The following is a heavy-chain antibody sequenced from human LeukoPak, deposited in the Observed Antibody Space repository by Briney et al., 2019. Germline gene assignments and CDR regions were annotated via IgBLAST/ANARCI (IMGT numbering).Heavy chain of an antibody. CDR1: SDSIFTSNW. Sequence: SGTLSLTCTVSSDSIFTSNWWSWVRQPPGKGLEWIGQIFHSGSTSYSPSLKSRVTISVDTSKNQFSLKMSSVTAADTAVYYCARRLLRSTTYYYGSGSFPYSPFDPWGQGTLVTVSS. D-gene: IGHD3-10*01. V-gene: IGHV4-4*02. CDR2: IFHSGST. CDR3: ARRLLRSTTYYYGSGSFPYSPFDP. J-gene: IGHJ5*02.